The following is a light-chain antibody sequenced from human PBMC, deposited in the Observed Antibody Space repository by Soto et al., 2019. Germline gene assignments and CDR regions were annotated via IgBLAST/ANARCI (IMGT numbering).Light chain of an antibody. CDR1: QAISTL. CDR2: GAS. V-gene: IGKV1D-12*01. CDR3: QQADSFPLT. J-gene: IGKJ4*01. Sequence: DIQMTQSPSSVSASIGDTVTITCRASQAISTLLAWYQQKPGKAPKLLIYGASTLESGVPSRFSGRGSGTDFTLTLRSLQPADFATYFCQQADSFPLTFGGGTKVEIK.